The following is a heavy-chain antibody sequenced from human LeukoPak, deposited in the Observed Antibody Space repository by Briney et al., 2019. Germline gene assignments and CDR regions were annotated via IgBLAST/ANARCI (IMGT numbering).Heavy chain of an antibody. Sequence: KASETLSLTCAVHGGSFSGYHWNWIRQSPGKGLEWIGEINDRGRTNYNPSLESRLTISVDTSKKQFSLKLNSVTAADTAVYYCARDPTTVVTTPYYFDFWGQGTMVTVSS. D-gene: IGHD4-23*01. CDR2: INDRGRT. J-gene: IGHJ4*02. CDR3: ARDPTTVVTTPYYFDF. CDR1: GGSFSGYH. V-gene: IGHV4-34*01.